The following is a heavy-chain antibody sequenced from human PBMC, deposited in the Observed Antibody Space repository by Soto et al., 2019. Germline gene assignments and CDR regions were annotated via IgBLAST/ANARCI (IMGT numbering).Heavy chain of an antibody. CDR3: ARGVSFMPFKYSSGWYGY. CDR1: GGSFSGYY. J-gene: IGHJ1*01. D-gene: IGHD6-19*01. Sequence: SETLSLTCAVYGGSFSGYYWSWIRQPPGKGLEWIGEINHSGSTNYNPSLKSRVTISVDTSKNQFSLKLSSVTAADMAVYYCARGVSFMPFKYSSGWYGYWGEGTLVTVS. CDR2: INHSGST. V-gene: IGHV4-34*01.